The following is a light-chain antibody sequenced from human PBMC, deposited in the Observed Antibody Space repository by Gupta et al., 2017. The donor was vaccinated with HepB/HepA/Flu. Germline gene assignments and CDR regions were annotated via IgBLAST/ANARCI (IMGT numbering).Light chain of an antibody. CDR1: QSVSSN. Sequence: EIVMTQSPATMSVSPGERATLSCRASQSVSSNLAWYQQKPGQAPRLLFYGASTRATVIPARFSGSGSGTEFALTISSLQFEDFAVYYCQQYNNWPPWTFGQGTKVEIK. CDR3: QQYNNWPPWT. V-gene: IGKV3-15*01. CDR2: GAS. J-gene: IGKJ1*01.